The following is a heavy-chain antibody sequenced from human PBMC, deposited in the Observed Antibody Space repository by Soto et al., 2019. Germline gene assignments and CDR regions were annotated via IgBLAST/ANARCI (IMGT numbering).Heavy chain of an antibody. Sequence: DSLTISCKTSGYTFSGHWISLVRQVPGRGLQWMGNIDPSDSYINYNPAFRGHVTFSVDKSSSTAYLHWSSLGPSDTAIYYCARHGAAIWLGYWGQGTLVTVSS. CDR1: GYTFSGHW. J-gene: IGHJ4*02. CDR2: IDPSDSYI. V-gene: IGHV5-10-1*01. D-gene: IGHD6-19*01. CDR3: ARHGAAIWLGY.